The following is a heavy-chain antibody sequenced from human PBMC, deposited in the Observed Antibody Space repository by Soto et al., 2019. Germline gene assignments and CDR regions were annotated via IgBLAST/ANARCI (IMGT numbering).Heavy chain of an antibody. V-gene: IGHV3-7*05. CDR3: AKSLSAIPGDS. J-gene: IGHJ4*02. CDR2: IKQDGSEI. Sequence: GGPLRLSCTASGFTFSSYCMSWVRKGPGKGPEWVANIKQDGSEIYYVDSVKGRFTISRDNAKSSLYLQMTSLRAEDTAVYHCAKSLSAIPGDSWGQGTLVTVSS. CDR1: GFTFSSYC. D-gene: IGHD2-2*01.